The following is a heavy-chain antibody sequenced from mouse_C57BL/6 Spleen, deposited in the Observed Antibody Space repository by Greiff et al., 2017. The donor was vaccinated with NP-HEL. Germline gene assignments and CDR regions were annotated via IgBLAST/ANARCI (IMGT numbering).Heavy chain of an antibody. J-gene: IGHJ2*01. CDR1: GYAFSSYW. V-gene: IGHV1-80*01. CDR2: IYPGDGDT. CDR3: AREGDFTTVGGYYFDY. Sequence: QVQLKQSGAELVKPGASVKISCKASGYAFSSYWMNWVKQRPGKGLEWIGQIYPGDGDTNYNGKFKGKATLTADKSSSTAYMQLSSLTSEDSAVYFCAREGDFTTVGGYYFDYWGQGTTLTVSS. D-gene: IGHD1-1*01.